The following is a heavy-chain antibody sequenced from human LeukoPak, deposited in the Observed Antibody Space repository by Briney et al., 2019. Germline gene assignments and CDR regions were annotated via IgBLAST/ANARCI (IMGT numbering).Heavy chain of an antibody. CDR1: GFTFSSYG. J-gene: IGHJ4*02. CDR3: ARAEGYADDFDY. CDR2: IWYDGSTK. Sequence: QPGRSLRLSCAASGFTFSSYGMHWVRQAPAKGLEWVAVIWYDGSTKYYADSVKGRFTISRDNSKNTLYLQMNSLRAEDTAVYYCARAEGYADDFDYWGQGTLVTVSS. V-gene: IGHV3-33*01. D-gene: IGHD5-18*01.